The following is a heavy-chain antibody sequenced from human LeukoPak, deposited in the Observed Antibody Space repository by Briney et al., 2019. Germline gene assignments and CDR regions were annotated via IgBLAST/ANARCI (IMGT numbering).Heavy chain of an antibody. J-gene: IGHJ4*02. CDR1: GFTFSSYW. D-gene: IGHD3-22*01. CDR2: IKEDGSEK. V-gene: IGHV3-7*01. CDR3: ARTLAARHTSGYIDY. Sequence: QTGGSLRLSCAASGFTFSSYWISWVRQAPGKGLEWVANIKEDGSEKYYVDSVKGRFTISRDNGKNSLYLQMNSLRAEDTAVYYCARTLAARHTSGYIDYWGQGTLVTVSS.